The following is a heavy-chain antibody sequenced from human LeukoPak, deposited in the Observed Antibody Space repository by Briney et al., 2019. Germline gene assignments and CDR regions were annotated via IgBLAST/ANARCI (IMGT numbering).Heavy chain of an antibody. V-gene: IGHV4-34*01. Sequence: SGTLSLTCAVYGGSFSGYYWSWIRQTPGKGLEWIGEINQSGSTNYNPSLKSRVTISVDTSKNQFSLKLSSVTAADTAVYYCARAFLDGWPDYYYYGMDVWGQGTTVTVSS. D-gene: IGHD5-24*01. CDR1: GGSFSGYY. CDR2: INQSGST. CDR3: ARAFLDGWPDYYYYGMDV. J-gene: IGHJ6*02.